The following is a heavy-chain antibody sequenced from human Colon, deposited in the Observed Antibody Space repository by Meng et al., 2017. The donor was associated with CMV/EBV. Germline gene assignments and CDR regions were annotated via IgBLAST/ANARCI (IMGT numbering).Heavy chain of an antibody. D-gene: IGHD3-22*01. J-gene: IGHJ6*02. CDR2: TRYDGSNK. CDR1: GLTFSSFG. V-gene: IGHV3-30*02. CDR3: AKRLGYFDSSGPLGYYGMDV. Sequence: GRSLRLSCAASGLTFSSFGRHWARQAPGKGLEWVAFTRYDGSNKYYEDSVKGRFTISRDNSKNTLYLQMNSLRAEDTAVYYCAKRLGYFDSSGPLGYYGMDVWGQGTTVTVSS.